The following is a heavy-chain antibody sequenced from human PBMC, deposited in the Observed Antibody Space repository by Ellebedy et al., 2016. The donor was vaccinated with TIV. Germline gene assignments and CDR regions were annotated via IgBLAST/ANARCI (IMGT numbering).Heavy chain of an antibody. V-gene: IGHV3-21*01. Sequence: GGSLRLSXAASGFTFSSYSMNWVRQAPGKGLEWVSSISSSSSYIYYADSVKGRFTISRDNAKNSLYLQMNSLRAEDTAVYYCARVRGSGYYDPFDYWGQGTLVTVSS. D-gene: IGHD3-22*01. CDR2: ISSSSSYI. CDR1: GFTFSSYS. J-gene: IGHJ4*02. CDR3: ARVRGSGYYDPFDY.